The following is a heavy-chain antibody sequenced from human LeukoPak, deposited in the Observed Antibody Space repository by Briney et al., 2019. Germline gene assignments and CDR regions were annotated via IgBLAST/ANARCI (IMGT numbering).Heavy chain of an antibody. CDR1: GGSISSSSYY. CDR2: IYYSGST. V-gene: IGHV4-39*02. J-gene: IGHJ4*02. CDR3: ARGGDYYDSSGYHDY. Sequence: PSETLSLTCTVSGGSISSSSYYWGWIRQPPGKGLEWIGSIYYSGSTYYNPSLKSRVTISVDTSKNQFSLKLSPVTAADAAVYYCARGGDYYDSSGYHDYWGRGTLVTVSS. D-gene: IGHD3-22*01.